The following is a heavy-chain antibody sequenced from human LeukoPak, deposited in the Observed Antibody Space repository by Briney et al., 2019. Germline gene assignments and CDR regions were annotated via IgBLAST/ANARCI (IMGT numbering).Heavy chain of an antibody. CDR3: ARNRGWYATDV. Sequence: SETLSLTCSVSGGSVRSDISHWSGIRQPPGKGLEWIGYVHCSGSANYNPSLESRVTMSLDNSKNQFSLDLTSVAAADTAVYYCARNRGWYATDVWGQGAAVTVSS. CDR1: GGSVRSDISH. V-gene: IGHV4-61*01. CDR2: VHCSGSA. J-gene: IGHJ6*02. D-gene: IGHD6-19*01.